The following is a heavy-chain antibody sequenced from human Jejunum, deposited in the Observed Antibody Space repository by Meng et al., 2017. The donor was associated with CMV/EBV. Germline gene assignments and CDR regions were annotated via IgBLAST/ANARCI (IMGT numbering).Heavy chain of an antibody. D-gene: IGHD6-19*01. CDR1: GGSMISYY. Sequence: QGQLQELGPGMVKPSGTLSLTCSVSGGSMISYYWSWIRQPAGKGLEWIGHIYTSGSTNYSPSLKSRVTMSLDTAKNQFSLKVSSVTAADTAVYYCARLSKDGWSTFDYWGQGTLVTVSS. J-gene: IGHJ4*02. V-gene: IGHV4-4*07. CDR3: ARLSKDGWSTFDY. CDR2: IYTSGST.